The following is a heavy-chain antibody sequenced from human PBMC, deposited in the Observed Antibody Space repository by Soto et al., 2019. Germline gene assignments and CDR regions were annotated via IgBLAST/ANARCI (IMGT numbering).Heavy chain of an antibody. J-gene: IGHJ5*02. Sequence: QVQLVQSGAEVKKPGSSVKVSCKASGGTFSSYAISWVRQAPGQRLEWMGGIIPIFGTANYAQKFQGRVTITADESTSTAYMELSSLRSEDTAVYYCARPTRYYYDSSGQSAWFDPWGQGTLVTVSS. CDR2: IIPIFGTA. CDR1: GGTFSSYA. D-gene: IGHD3-22*01. CDR3: ARPTRYYYDSSGQSAWFDP. V-gene: IGHV1-69*12.